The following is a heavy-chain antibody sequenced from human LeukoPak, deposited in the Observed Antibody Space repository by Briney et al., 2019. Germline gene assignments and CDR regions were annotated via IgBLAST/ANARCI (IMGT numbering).Heavy chain of an antibody. CDR2: ISSSDSTI. CDR1: GFTFSSYA. CDR3: ARTIEMATISYFDY. Sequence: PGGSLRLSCAASGFTFSSYAMSWVRQAPGKGLEWVSYISSSDSTIYYADSVKGRFTIFRDNAKNSLYLQMNSLRAGDTAVYYCARTIEMATISYFDYWGQGTLVTVSS. V-gene: IGHV3-48*03. D-gene: IGHD5-24*01. J-gene: IGHJ4*02.